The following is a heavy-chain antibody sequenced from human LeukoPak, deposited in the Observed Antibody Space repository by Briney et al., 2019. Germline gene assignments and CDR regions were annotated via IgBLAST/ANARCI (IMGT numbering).Heavy chain of an antibody. CDR2: ISGSGSTT. V-gene: IGHV3-48*03. CDR3: ARVSSGSYYIVDY. Sequence: GGSLRLSCAASGFTFSGYDMNWVRQAPGKGQEWVSYISGSGSTTYYADSMKGRLTMSRDNAKNSLYLQMSGLRAEDTAVYYCARVSSGSYYIVDYWGQGTLVTVSS. CDR1: GFTFSGYD. J-gene: IGHJ4*02. D-gene: IGHD1-26*01.